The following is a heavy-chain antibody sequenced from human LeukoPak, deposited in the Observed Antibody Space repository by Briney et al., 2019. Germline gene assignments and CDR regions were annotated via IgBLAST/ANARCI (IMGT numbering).Heavy chain of an antibody. Sequence: SETLSLTCIVSDGSISSYFWNWIRQPAGKGLEWIGRIYTSGSTIYNPSLKSRVTMSVDTSKNQFSLNLTSVTAADTAVYYYVREEGYYGSGMGFDSWGQGTLVTVSS. CDR1: DGSISSYF. CDR3: VREEGYYGSGMGFDS. V-gene: IGHV4-4*07. CDR2: IYTSGST. D-gene: IGHD3-10*01. J-gene: IGHJ5*01.